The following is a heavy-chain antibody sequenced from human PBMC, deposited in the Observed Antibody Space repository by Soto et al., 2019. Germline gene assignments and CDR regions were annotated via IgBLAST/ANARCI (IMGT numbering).Heavy chain of an antibody. J-gene: IGHJ6*02. D-gene: IGHD3-3*01. CDR3: AREGEGILRFLEWSRPAHGMDV. Sequence: ASVKVSCKASGYTFTSYYMHWVRQAPGQGLEWMGIINPSGGSTSYAQKFQGRVTMTRDTSTSTVYMELSSLRFEDTAVYYCAREGEGILRFLEWSRPAHGMDVWGQGTTVTVSS. V-gene: IGHV1-46*01. CDR1: GYTFTSYY. CDR2: INPSGGST.